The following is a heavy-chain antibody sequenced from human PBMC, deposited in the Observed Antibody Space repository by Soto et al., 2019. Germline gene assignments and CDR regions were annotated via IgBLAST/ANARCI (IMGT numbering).Heavy chain of an antibody. CDR3: ARSPNYYYYGFDV. CDR2: IYYSGST. J-gene: IGHJ6*02. CDR1: GGSVGSGDYF. Sequence: SETLSLTCTVSGGSVGSGDYFWSWLRHSPGKRLEWIAYIYYSGSTNYNPSLKSRATISVDTSKSQVSLTLTSMTAADAALYYCARSPNYYYYGFDVWGQGTAVTVSS. D-gene: IGHD3-10*01. V-gene: IGHV4-61*08.